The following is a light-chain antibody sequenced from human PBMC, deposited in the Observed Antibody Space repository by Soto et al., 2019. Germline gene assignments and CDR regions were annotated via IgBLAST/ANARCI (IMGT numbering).Light chain of an antibody. CDR2: GVS. J-gene: IGKJ2*01. V-gene: IGKV3-15*01. Sequence: EIVMTQSPATLSVSPGERVTLSCRASQSVFTNLAWSQHKPGQAPRLLIYGVSTRATGIPARFSGSGSGTEFTLTISSLQSEDFAVYYCQQYNNWPYTFGQGTKLEIK. CDR1: QSVFTN. CDR3: QQYNNWPYT.